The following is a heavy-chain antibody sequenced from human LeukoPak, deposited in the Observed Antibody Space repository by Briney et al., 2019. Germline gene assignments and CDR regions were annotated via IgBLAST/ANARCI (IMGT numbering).Heavy chain of an antibody. J-gene: IGHJ4*02. Sequence: PGGSLRLSCAASGFTFDDYAMHWVRQAPGKGLEWVSGISWNSGSIDYADSVKGRFTISRDNAKYSVFLDLNNVTADDTAMYYCAGGRGKRITMFRVFDYWGQGTQVIVSS. CDR2: ISWNSGSI. CDR1: GFTFDDYA. D-gene: IGHD3-10*01. CDR3: AGGRGKRITMFRVFDY. V-gene: IGHV3-9*01.